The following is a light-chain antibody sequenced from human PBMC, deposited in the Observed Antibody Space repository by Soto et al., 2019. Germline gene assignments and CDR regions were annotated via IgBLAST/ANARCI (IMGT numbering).Light chain of an antibody. J-gene: IGLJ2*01. CDR2: GNS. CDR3: QSYDTSLSGVV. Sequence: QSALTQPPSVSGAPGQRVTISCTGSSSNIGAGYDVHWYQQLPGTAPKLLIHGNSNRPSGVPDRFSGSKSGTSASLGITGLQAEDEADYYCQSYDTSLSGVVFGGGTKLTVL. CDR1: SSNIGAGYD. V-gene: IGLV1-40*01.